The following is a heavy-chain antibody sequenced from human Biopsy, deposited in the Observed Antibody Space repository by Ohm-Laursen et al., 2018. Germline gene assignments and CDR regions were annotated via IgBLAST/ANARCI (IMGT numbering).Heavy chain of an antibody. Sequence: LSLTCPVSVVSINGGRYYWNWIRHHPGKGLEWIGNIFYSENTYYKPSLKSRVTITVDTSKNQFALKLSSVSAADTAVYYWARLGSGDYFPTFFDFWGQGALVTVSS. D-gene: IGHD5-12*01. CDR1: VVSINGGRYY. CDR3: ARLGSGDYFPTFFDF. J-gene: IGHJ4*02. CDR2: IFYSENT. V-gene: IGHV4-31*03.